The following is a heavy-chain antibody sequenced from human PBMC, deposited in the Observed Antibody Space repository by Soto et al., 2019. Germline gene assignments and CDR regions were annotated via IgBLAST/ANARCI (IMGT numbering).Heavy chain of an antibody. V-gene: IGHV4-31*03. CDR2: IYYSGST. CDR3: AKAAAGSMDV. Sequence: SETLSLTCTVSGCSISSGCYYWSWIRQHPGKGLEWIGYIYYSGSTYYNPSLKSRVTISVDTSKNQFSLKLSSVTAADTAVYYCAKAAAGSMDVWGKGTTVTVSS. J-gene: IGHJ6*04. CDR1: GCSISSGCYY. D-gene: IGHD6-13*01.